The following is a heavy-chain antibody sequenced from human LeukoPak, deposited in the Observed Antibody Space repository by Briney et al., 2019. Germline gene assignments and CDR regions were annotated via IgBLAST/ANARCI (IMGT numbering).Heavy chain of an antibody. D-gene: IGHD3-9*01. CDR1: GGSISSGSYY. V-gene: IGHV4-61*02. CDR2: IYTSGST. Sequence: SETLSLTCIVSGGSISSGSYYWSWIRQPAGKGLEWIGRIYTSGSTNYNPSPKSRVTISVDTSKNQFSLKLSSVTAADTAVYYCARPTTIDAFDIWGQGTMVTVSS. CDR3: ARPTTIDAFDI. J-gene: IGHJ3*02.